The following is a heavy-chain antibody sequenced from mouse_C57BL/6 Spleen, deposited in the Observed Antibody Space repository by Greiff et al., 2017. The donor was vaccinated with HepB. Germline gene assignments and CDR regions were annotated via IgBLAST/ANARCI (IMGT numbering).Heavy chain of an antibody. D-gene: IGHD4-1*01. CDR3: ARRGLGPMGPYYFDY. CDR1: GYTFTDYN. V-gene: IGHV1-18*01. J-gene: IGHJ2*01. Sequence: VQLQQSGPELVKPGASVKIPCKASGYTFTDYNMDWVKQSHGKSLEWIGDINPNNGGTIYNQKFKGKATLTVDKSSSTAYMELRSLTSEDTAVYYCARRGLGPMGPYYFDYWGQGTTLTVSS. CDR2: INPNNGGT.